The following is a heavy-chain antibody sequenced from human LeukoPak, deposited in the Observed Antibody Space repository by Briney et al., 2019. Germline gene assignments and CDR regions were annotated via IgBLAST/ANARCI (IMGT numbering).Heavy chain of an antibody. CDR1: GFSFSSSG. D-gene: IGHD3-10*01. V-gene: IGHV3-48*04. J-gene: IGHJ5*02. Sequence: GGSLRLSCAASGFSFSSSGMNWVRQAPGKGLEWVSYIDTSSTTKNYADSVKGRFTISRDNAKNSLYLQMNSLRAEDTAVYYCARDLAMVRGVIISWGQGTLVTVSS. CDR3: ARDLAMVRGVIIS. CDR2: IDTSSTTK.